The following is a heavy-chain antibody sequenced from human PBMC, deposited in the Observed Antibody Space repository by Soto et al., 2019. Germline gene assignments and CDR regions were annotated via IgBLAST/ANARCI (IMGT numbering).Heavy chain of an antibody. Sequence: EVQLVGSGGGLVQPGGSLRLSCAASGFTFSDHYMDWVRQAPGKGLEWVGRSRNKANGYSTEYAASAKGRFSISREDSLNSVTLQMSRLKTDDTAMYYCVRIARDAYNPDYWGQGTLVTVSS. CDR3: VRIARDAYNPDY. J-gene: IGHJ4*02. V-gene: IGHV3-72*01. CDR1: GFTFSDHY. D-gene: IGHD2-21*01. CDR2: SRNKANGYST.